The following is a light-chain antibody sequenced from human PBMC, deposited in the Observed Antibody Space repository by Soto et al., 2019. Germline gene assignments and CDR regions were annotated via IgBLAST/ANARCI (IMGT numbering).Light chain of an antibody. Sequence: EIVLTQSPATLSVSPGDRVTLSCRASESLFGFLAWYQQKPGQAPRLLIYGVSTRATGIPARFSGGGSATDFTLTISSLPSEDSAVYFCQSYNDWPFASGLGTRLEI. CDR3: QSYNDWPFA. V-gene: IGKV3-15*01. CDR2: GVS. J-gene: IGKJ2*01. CDR1: ESLFGF.